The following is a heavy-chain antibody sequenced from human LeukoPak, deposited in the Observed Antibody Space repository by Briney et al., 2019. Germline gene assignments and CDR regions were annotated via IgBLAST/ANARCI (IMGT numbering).Heavy chain of an antibody. CDR1: GFTFSSYA. J-gene: IGHJ5*02. V-gene: IGHV3-23*01. D-gene: IGHD1-26*01. Sequence: GGSLRLSCTASGFTFSSYAMRWVRQAPEKGLEWVSSISAGGTSTYYADSVKGRFTISRDNSKNTIYLEMNCLRAEDTAVYHCAKREGLGWFDPWGQGTLVTVSS. CDR3: AKREGLGWFDP. CDR2: ISAGGTST.